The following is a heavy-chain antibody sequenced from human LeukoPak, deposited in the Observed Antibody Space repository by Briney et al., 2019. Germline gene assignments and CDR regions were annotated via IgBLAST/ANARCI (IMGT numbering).Heavy chain of an antibody. Sequence: SETLSLTCTVSGGSIGSGGYYWSWIRQHPGKGLEWIGYIYYSGSTYYNPSLKSRVTISVDTSKNQFSLKLSSVTAADTAVYYCARGAFYDGNNFDYWGQGTLVTVSS. CDR2: IYYSGST. J-gene: IGHJ4*02. V-gene: IGHV4-31*03. D-gene: IGHD4-23*01. CDR1: GGSIGSGGYY. CDR3: ARGAFYDGNNFDY.